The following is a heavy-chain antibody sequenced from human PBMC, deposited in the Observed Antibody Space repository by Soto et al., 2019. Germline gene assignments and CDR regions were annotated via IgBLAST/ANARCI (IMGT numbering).Heavy chain of an antibody. CDR3: AAGGLRNLWFGEFEGDYYYGMDV. D-gene: IGHD3-10*01. J-gene: IGHJ6*02. V-gene: IGHV1-58*01. CDR1: GFTFTSSA. CDR2: IVVGSGNT. Sequence: ASVKVSCKASGFTFTSSAVQWVRQARGQRLEWIGWIVVGSGNTNYAQKFQERVTITGDMSTSTAYMELSSLRSEDTAVYYCAAGGLRNLWFGEFEGDYYYGMDVWGQGTTVTVSS.